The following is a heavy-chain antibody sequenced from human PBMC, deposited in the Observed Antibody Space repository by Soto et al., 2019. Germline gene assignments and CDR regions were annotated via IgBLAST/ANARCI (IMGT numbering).Heavy chain of an antibody. J-gene: IGHJ3*01. CDR3: ARRGSS. D-gene: IGHD2-2*01. V-gene: IGHV3-48*03. Sequence: PGGSLRLSCAASGFTFSSSEMYWVRQAPGKGLEWVSYIHPGGQIIFYAGSVKGRFTISRDNAKNSVYLQMNNLRAEDTAVYYCARRGSSWGQGTMVTVSS. CDR2: IHPGGQII. CDR1: GFTFSSSE.